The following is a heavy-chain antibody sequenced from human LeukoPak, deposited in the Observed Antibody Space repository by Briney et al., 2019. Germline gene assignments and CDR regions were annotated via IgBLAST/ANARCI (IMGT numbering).Heavy chain of an antibody. D-gene: IGHD4-17*01. V-gene: IGHV4-61*02. Sequence: PSQTLSLTCTVSGDSISRNSHYWCWIRQSAGKGLEWIGRLNPSGNINYNPSLKSRLTTSLDPSENKLSLKLSSVTAADTAVYYCARGRPSGDFFDYWGQGALVTVSS. CDR2: LNPSGNI. J-gene: IGHJ4*02. CDR3: ARGRPSGDFFDY. CDR1: GDSISRNSHY.